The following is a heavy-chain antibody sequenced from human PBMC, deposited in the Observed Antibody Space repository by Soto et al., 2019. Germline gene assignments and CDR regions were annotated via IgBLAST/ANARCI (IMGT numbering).Heavy chain of an antibody. J-gene: IGHJ6*02. CDR3: VKAPPWSGYYSYYYYGLDV. CDR1: GFTFSSYA. Sequence: GGSLRLSCAASGFTFSSYAMSWVRQAPGKGLEWVSAISGSGGSTYYADSVKGRFTISRDNSKTTLYLQMNSLRDEDTAVYYCVKAPPWSGYYSYYYYGLDVWGQGTTVTLAS. CDR2: ISGSGGST. V-gene: IGHV3-23*01. D-gene: IGHD3-3*01.